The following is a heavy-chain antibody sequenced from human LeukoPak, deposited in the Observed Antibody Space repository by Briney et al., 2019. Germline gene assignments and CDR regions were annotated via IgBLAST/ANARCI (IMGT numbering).Heavy chain of an antibody. V-gene: IGHV4-4*07. CDR1: GGSISSYV. CDR3: ARDRGSDGSDQLDP. Sequence: SETLSLTCTVSGGSISSYVIIWIRQPAGKGLEWIGRIFSSGTTNYNPSLKSRVTTSVDTSKNQFSLKLSSVTAADTAVYYCARDRGSDGSDQLDPWGQGTLVTVSS. D-gene: IGHD3-10*01. CDR2: IFSSGTT. J-gene: IGHJ5*02.